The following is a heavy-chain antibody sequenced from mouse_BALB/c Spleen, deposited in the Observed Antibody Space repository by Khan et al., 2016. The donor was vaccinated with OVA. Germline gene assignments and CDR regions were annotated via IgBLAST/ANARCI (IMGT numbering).Heavy chain of an antibody. J-gene: IGHJ4*01. V-gene: IGHV1S137*01. CDR1: GYTFTDYT. Sequence: QVQLQQSGAELVRPGVSVKISCKGSGYTFTDYTMHWVKQSHAKSLEWIGVISTYYGAAKYNQKFKDKATMTVDKSSNTAYMELARLTSDDSAIYYCARSFITTASRYAMDYWGQGTSVTVSS. CDR3: ARSFITTASRYAMDY. CDR2: ISTYYGAA. D-gene: IGHD1-1*01.